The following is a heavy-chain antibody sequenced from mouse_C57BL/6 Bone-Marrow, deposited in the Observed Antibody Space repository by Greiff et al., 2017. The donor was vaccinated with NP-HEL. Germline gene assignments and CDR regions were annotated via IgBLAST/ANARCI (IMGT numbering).Heavy chain of an antibody. CDR3: ARWDYGSQVLAT. CDR2: IDPSDSYT. V-gene: IGHV1-59*01. Sequence: QVQLQQPGAELVRPGTSVKLSCKASGYTFTSYWMHWVKQRPGQGLEWIGVIDPSDSYTKYNQKFKGKATLTVDTSSSTAYMQLSSLTSEDSAVYYCARWDYGSQVLATWGQGTLVTVSA. J-gene: IGHJ3*01. D-gene: IGHD1-1*01. CDR1: GYTFTSYW.